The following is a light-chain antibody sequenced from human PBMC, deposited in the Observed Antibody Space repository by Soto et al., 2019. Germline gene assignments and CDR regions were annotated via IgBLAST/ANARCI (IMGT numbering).Light chain of an antibody. CDR3: QQRSNWPYT. J-gene: IGKJ2*01. V-gene: IGKV3-11*01. CDR2: DAS. CDR1: QSVSSY. Sequence: EIVLTQSPATLSLSPGERATLSCRASQSVSSYLAWYQQKPGQAPRLLIYDASNRATGIPARFSGSGSGTDFTLTISSLEPEECAVYYCQQRSNWPYTFGQGTNLEIK.